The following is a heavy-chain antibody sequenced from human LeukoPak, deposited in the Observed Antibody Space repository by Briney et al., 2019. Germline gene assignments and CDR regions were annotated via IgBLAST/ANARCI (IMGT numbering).Heavy chain of an antibody. J-gene: IGHJ4*02. CDR3: ARGMGGYGGYDY. CDR2: IYSGGSS. Sequence: GGSLRLSCAASGFTFSSYSMNWVRQAPGKGLEWVSVIYSGGSSYYADSVKGRFTISRDNSKNTVYLQMNSLRVEDTAVYYCARGMGGYGGYDYWGQGTLVTVSS. D-gene: IGHD5-12*01. CDR1: GFTFSSYS. V-gene: IGHV3-66*01.